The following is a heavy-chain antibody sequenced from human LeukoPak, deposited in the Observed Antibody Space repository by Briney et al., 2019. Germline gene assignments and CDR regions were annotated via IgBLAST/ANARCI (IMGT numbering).Heavy chain of an antibody. CDR2: ISAYNGNT. Sequence: ASVKVSCKASGYTFTSYGISWVRQAPGQGLEWMGRISAYNGNTNYAQKLQGRVTMTTDTSTSTAYMELRSLRSDDTAVYYCARDSGERGSGSYLIAYWGQGTLVTVSS. CDR3: ARDSGERGSGSYLIAY. V-gene: IGHV1-18*01. CDR1: GYTFTSYG. D-gene: IGHD3-10*01. J-gene: IGHJ4*02.